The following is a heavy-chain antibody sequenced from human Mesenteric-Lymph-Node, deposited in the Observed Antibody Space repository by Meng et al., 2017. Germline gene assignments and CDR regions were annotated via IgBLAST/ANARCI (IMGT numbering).Heavy chain of an antibody. D-gene: IGHD3-16*01. CDR1: GGKFTSFV. CDR3: ARLDLGLAH. V-gene: IGHV1-69*10. CDR2: IIPILGTT. J-gene: IGHJ4*02. Sequence: QVQLVQSVAEVKKPGSSVKVSCTASGGKFTSFVFNWVRQAPGQGLEWMGGIIPILGTTNYAEKFRGRLTISADTSARTAYMELTSLNSDDTAVYYCARLDLGLAHWGQGTLVTVSS.